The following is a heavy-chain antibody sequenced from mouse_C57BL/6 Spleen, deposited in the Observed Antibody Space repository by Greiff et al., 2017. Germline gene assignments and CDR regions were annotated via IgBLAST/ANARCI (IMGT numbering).Heavy chain of an antibody. D-gene: IGHD1-1*01. CDR1: GYSFTDYN. J-gene: IGHJ2*01. CDR3: ARGNYYGSSPHCDY. Sequence: EVKLQESGPELVKPGASVKISCKASGYSFTDYNMNWVKQSNGKSLEWNGVINPNYGTTSYNQKFKGKATLTVDQSSSTAYMQLNSLTSEYSAVYYCARGNYYGSSPHCDYGGQGTTLTVAS. CDR2: INPNYGTT. V-gene: IGHV1-39*01.